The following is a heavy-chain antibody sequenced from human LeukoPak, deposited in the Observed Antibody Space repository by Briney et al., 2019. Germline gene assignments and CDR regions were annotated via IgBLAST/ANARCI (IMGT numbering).Heavy chain of an antibody. CDR3: ARGTVTTDRYYFDY. V-gene: IGHV4-61*02. J-gene: IGHJ4*02. CDR1: GGSISSGSYY. CDR2: IHTSGST. D-gene: IGHD4-17*01. Sequence: SQTLSLTCTVSGGSISSGSYYWSWIRQPAGKGPEWIGRIHTSGSTNYNPSLKSRVTISVDTSKNQFSLNLSSVTAADTAVYYCARGTVTTDRYYFDYWGQGTPVTVSS.